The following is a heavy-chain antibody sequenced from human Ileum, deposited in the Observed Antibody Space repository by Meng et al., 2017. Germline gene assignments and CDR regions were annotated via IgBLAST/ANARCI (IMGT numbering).Heavy chain of an antibody. Sequence: QVQLQESGPGLVKPSQTLSLTCTVSGGSISSGGYYWSWIRQHPGKGLEWIGYIYYSGTTYYNPSLKSRVTIAVDTSKNQFSLKLSSVTAADTAVYYCAREPPAAAGTGADYWGQGTLVTVSS. D-gene: IGHD6-13*01. CDR1: GGSISSGGYY. J-gene: IGHJ4*02. V-gene: IGHV4-31*03. CDR2: IYYSGTT. CDR3: AREPPAAAGTGADY.